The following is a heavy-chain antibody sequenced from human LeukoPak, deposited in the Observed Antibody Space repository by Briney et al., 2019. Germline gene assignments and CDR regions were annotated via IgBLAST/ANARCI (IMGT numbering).Heavy chain of an antibody. Sequence: SETLSLTCTVSGGSISSSSYYWGWIRQPPGKGLEWIGSIYYSGSTYYNPSLKSRVTISVDTSKNQFSLKLSSVTAADTAVYYCARGDGSSWSVFANWFDPWGQGTLVTVSS. CDR3: ARGDGSSWSVFANWFDP. CDR1: GGSISSSSYY. J-gene: IGHJ5*02. D-gene: IGHD6-13*01. V-gene: IGHV4-39*07. CDR2: IYYSGST.